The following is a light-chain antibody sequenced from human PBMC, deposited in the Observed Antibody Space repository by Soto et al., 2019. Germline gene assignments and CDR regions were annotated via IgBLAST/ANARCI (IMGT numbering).Light chain of an antibody. CDR2: KAS. CDR3: QQCILRPYT. J-gene: IGKJ2*01. V-gene: IGKV3D-15*01. Sequence: EIVMTQSPATLSVSPGGRATLSCRASENVASTVAWYQQKFGQPPILIIYKASNRATGVPARFSASGSGTEFTLTISGLQSEDVAVYYFQQCILRPYTFGQGTKVEI. CDR1: ENVAST.